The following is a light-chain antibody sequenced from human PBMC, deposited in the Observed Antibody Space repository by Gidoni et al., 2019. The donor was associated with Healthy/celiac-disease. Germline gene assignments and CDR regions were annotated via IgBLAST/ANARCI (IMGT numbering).Light chain of an antibody. V-gene: IGKV3-11*01. CDR3: QQRSNWPMYT. Sequence: EIVLTQSPATLSLSPGERATLSCRAIQSVSSHLAWYQQKPGQAPRLLIYDASNRATGIPARVSGSGSGTDFTLTSSSLEPEDLAVYYCQQRSNWPMYTFGQGTKLEIK. CDR1: QSVSSH. CDR2: DAS. J-gene: IGKJ2*01.